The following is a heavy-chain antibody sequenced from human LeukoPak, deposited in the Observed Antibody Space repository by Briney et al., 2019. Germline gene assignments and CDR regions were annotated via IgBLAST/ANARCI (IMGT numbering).Heavy chain of an antibody. CDR3: ARVVWFGELGY. J-gene: IGHJ4*02. Sequence: ASVKVSCKASGYTFTGYYMHWVRQAPGQRLEWLGWVNGGNGDTKYTQKFRGRVTISSDTSANMAYMELSSLRSEDTAVYYCARVVWFGELGYWGQGTLVTVSS. CDR2: VNGGNGDT. CDR1: GYTFTGYY. D-gene: IGHD3-10*01. V-gene: IGHV1-3*01.